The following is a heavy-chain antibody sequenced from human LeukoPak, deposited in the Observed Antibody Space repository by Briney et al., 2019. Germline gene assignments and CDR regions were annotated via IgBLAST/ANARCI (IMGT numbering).Heavy chain of an antibody. Sequence: ASVKVSCKASGYTFTSYAMNWVRQAPGQGLEWMGWISAYNGNTNYAQKLQGRVTMTTDTSTSTAYMELRSLRSDDTAVYYCARSSSWTGWYFDLWGRGTLVTVSS. V-gene: IGHV1-18*01. CDR3: ARSSSWTGWYFDL. J-gene: IGHJ2*01. CDR2: ISAYNGNT. CDR1: GYTFTSYA. D-gene: IGHD6-13*01.